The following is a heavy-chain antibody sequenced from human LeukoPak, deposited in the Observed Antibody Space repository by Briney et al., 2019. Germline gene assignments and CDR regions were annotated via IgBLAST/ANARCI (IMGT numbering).Heavy chain of an antibody. V-gene: IGHV1-69*04. D-gene: IGHD6-6*01. CDR2: IIPILGIA. J-gene: IGHJ4*02. CDR1: GGTFSSYA. CDR3: ARAYSSSSYDYYY. Sequence: SVKVSCKASGGTFSSYAISWVRQAPGQGLEWMGRIIPILGIANYAQKFQGRVTITADKSTSTAYMELSSLRSEDTAVYYCARAYSSSSYDYYYWGQGTLVTVSS.